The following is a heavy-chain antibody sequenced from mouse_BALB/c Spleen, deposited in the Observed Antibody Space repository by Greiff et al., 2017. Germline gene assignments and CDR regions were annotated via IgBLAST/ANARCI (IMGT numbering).Heavy chain of an antibody. D-gene: IGHD2-14*01. CDR3: ARGKVRQGVYAMDY. CDR2: IDPANGNT. J-gene: IGHJ4*01. CDR1: GFNIKDTY. V-gene: IGHV14-3*02. Sequence: VQLQQSGAELVKPGASVKLSCTASGFNIKDTYMHWVKQRPEQGLEWIGRIDPANGNTKYDPKFQGKATITADTSSNTAYLQHSSLTSEDTAVYYCARGKVRQGVYAMDYWGQGTSVTVSS.